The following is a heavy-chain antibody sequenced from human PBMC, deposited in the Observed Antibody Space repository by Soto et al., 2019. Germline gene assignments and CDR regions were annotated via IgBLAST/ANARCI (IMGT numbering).Heavy chain of an antibody. CDR1: GFTFSSYG. J-gene: IGHJ4*02. CDR2: IWYDGSNK. CDR3: ARSVDYYDSSGYHHFDY. V-gene: IGHV3-33*01. Sequence: SLRLSCAASGFTFSSYGMHWVRQAPGKGLEWVAVIWYDGSNKYYADSVKGRFTISRDNSKNTLYLQMNSLRAEDTAVYYCARSVDYYDSSGYHHFDYWGQGTLVTVSS. D-gene: IGHD3-22*01.